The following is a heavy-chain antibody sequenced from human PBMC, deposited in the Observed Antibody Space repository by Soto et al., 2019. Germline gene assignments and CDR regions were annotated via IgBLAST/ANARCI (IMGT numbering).Heavy chain of an antibody. J-gene: IGHJ6*02. Sequence: GESLKISCKGSGYSFTSYWISWVRQMPGKGLEWMGRIDPSDSYTNYSPSFQGHVTISADKSISTAYLQWSSLKASDTAMYYCARLSSNSPTRGLYYYYGMDVWGQGTTVTVSS. CDR2: IDPSDSYT. V-gene: IGHV5-10-1*01. CDR3: ARLSSNSPTRGLYYYYGMDV. D-gene: IGHD2-2*01. CDR1: GYSFTSYW.